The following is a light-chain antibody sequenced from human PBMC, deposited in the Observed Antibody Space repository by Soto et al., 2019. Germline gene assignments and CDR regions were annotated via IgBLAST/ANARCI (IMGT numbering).Light chain of an antibody. V-gene: IGKV1-39*01. CDR2: AAS. Sequence: DIEMTQSPASLSAFVGDRVTITCRAMQSISNYLNWYQQKPGKAPKFLIYAASSLQSGVPSRFSGSGSRTDFTLTISSLQPEDFATYFCQQSYITPYTFGQGTKLEIK. J-gene: IGKJ2*01. CDR3: QQSYITPYT. CDR1: QSISNY.